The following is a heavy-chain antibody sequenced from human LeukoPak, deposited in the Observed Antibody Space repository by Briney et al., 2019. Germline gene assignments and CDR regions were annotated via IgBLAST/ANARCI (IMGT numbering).Heavy chain of an antibody. CDR3: ARDRMDDSSGYYLDY. D-gene: IGHD3-22*01. V-gene: IGHV4-4*02. Sequence: SETLSLTCTVSGGSISSSNWWSWVRQPPGKGLEWIGEIYHSGSTNYNPSLKSRVTISVDKSKNQFSLKLSSVTAADTAVYYCARDRMDDSSGYYLDYWGQGTLVTVSS. CDR2: IYHSGST. CDR1: GGSISSSNW. J-gene: IGHJ4*02.